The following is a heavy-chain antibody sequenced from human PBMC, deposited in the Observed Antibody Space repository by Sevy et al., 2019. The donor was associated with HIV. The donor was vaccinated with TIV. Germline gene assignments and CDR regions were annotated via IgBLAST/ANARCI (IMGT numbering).Heavy chain of an antibody. V-gene: IGHV3-30*04. CDR1: GFIFNNYA. Sequence: GGSLRLSCAVSGFIFNNYAMHWVRQAPGKGLEWAAGISHDGSNKYYGDSVKGRFTISRDNSKNTVYLQMNSLRAEDTAVYYCARALSTWYYFDYWDQGTLVTVSS. D-gene: IGHD6-13*01. CDR3: ARALSTWYYFDY. J-gene: IGHJ4*02. CDR2: ISHDGSNK.